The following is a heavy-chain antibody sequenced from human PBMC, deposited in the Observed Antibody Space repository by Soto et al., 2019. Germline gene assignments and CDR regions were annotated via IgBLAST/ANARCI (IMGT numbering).Heavy chain of an antibody. J-gene: IGHJ4*02. V-gene: IGHV2-5*02. CDR3: AHRVLRTVFGLVTTTAIFFDF. Sequence: QITLNESGPTVVRPTETLTLTCRFSGFSLTTSGVGVGWIRQSPGKAPEWLALIYWDDDKRYSASLKSRLTINKDTSKNPVVLTVSDLDPTDTATYYCAHRVLRTVFGLVTTTAIFFDFWGPGTPVAVSS. CDR2: IYWDDDK. CDR1: GFSLTTSGVG. D-gene: IGHD3-3*01.